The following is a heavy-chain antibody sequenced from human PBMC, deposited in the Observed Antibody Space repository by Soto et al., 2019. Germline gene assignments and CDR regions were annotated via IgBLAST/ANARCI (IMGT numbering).Heavy chain of an antibody. J-gene: IGHJ4*02. V-gene: IGHV4-34*01. Sequence: TSQTXRLTGAGCGGYFSSYYWSWIRQPKGKGLEWIGEINHSGSTNYNPSLKSRVTISVDTSKNQFSLKLSSVTAADTAVYYCARGPRAPHTATTSCDYWGQGILVTLSS. CDR1: GGYFSSYY. CDR2: INHSGST. D-gene: IGHD4-17*01. CDR3: ARGPRAPHTATTSCDY.